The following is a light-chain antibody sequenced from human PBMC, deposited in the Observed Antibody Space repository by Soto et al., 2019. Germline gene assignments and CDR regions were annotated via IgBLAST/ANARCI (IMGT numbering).Light chain of an antibody. V-gene: IGKV3-15*01. CDR1: QSVSGR. J-gene: IGKJ2*01. CDR3: QQYNNWPYT. CDR2: DAS. Sequence: EIVMTQSPAPLSASPGERATLSCRARQSVSGRLAWYQHKPGQAPRLVMYDASTRATGFPARFTGSGSGTEFTLTISDMQPEDFAVYVCQQYNNWPYTFGQGTNLDIK.